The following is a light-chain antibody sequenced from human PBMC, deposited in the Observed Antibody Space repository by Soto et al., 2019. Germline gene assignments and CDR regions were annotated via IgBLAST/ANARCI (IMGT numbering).Light chain of an antibody. V-gene: IGLV1-40*01. J-gene: IGLJ1*01. Sequence: QSVLTQPPSVSGAPGQRVTISCTGSSSNIGAGYDVHWYQQLPGTAPKLLIYGNSNRPSGVPDRFSGSKSGTSASLAITGLRAGDGADYYCQSYDSSLRGVFGTGTKLTVL. CDR2: GNS. CDR3: QSYDSSLRGV. CDR1: SSNIGAGYD.